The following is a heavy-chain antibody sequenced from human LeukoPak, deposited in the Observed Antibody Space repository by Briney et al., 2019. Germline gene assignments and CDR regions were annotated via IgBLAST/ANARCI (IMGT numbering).Heavy chain of an antibody. CDR1: GFTFSSYG. CDR3: AKDLTEGATTGFDY. D-gene: IGHD1-26*01. V-gene: IGHV3-33*06. CDR2: IWYDGSNK. Sequence: QPGRSLRLSCAASGFTFSSYGMHWVRQAPGKGLEWVAVIWYDGSNKYYADSVKGRFTISRDNSKNTLYLQMNSLRAEDTAVYYCAKDLTEGATTGFDYWGQGTLVTVSS. J-gene: IGHJ4*02.